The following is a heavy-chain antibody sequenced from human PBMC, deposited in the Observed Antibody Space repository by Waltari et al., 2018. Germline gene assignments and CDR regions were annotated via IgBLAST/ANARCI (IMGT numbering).Heavy chain of an antibody. D-gene: IGHD3-9*01. CDR1: GVSFSEYH. J-gene: IGHJ5*02. CDR3: ARDLDWAFIT. V-gene: IGHV3-48*02. Sequence: EVYLVESGGGLVQRGGSLRLSCAASGVSFSEYHMNWVRQAPGKGLEWVAYMGSGGNTQHADSVKGRFTISRDNAKNSLFLQMNSLREEDAAIYYCARDLDWAFITWGQGTVVTVSS. CDR2: MGSGGNT.